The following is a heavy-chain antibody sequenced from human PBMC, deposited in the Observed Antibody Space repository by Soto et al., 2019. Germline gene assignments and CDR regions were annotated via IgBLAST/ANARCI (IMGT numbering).Heavy chain of an antibody. CDR3: ARGRVRRGMDV. J-gene: IGHJ6*02. V-gene: IGHV4-34*01. D-gene: IGHD6-13*01. CDR1: GGSFSGYY. CDR2: INHSGST. Sequence: KASETLSLTCAVYGGSFSGYYWSWIRQPPGKGLEWIGEINHSGSTNYNPSLKSRVTISVDTSKNQFSLKLSSVTAADTAVYYCARGRVRRGMDVWGQGTTVTVSS.